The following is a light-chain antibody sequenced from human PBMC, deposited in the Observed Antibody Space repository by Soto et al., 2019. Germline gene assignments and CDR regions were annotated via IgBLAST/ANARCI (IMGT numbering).Light chain of an antibody. CDR3: QQDYTTPIT. CDR1: QSVLYSSNNKDY. V-gene: IGKV4-1*01. CDR2: WAS. Sequence: DIVMTQSPDSLAVSLGERATINCKSSQSVLYSSNNKDYLAWYQQKPGQPPNLLIYWASTREYGVHDRFSGSGSGTDFTLTISSLQAEDVAVYYCQQDYTTPITFGQGTRLEIE. J-gene: IGKJ5*01.